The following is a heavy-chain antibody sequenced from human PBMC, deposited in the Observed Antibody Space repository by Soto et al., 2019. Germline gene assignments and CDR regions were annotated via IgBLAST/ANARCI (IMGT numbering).Heavy chain of an antibody. CDR1: GFTFSSYA. J-gene: IGHJ4*02. V-gene: IGHV3-23*01. Sequence: GGSLRLSCAASGFTFSSYAMSWVRQAPGKGLEWVSAISGSGGSTYYADSVKGRFTISRDNSKNTLYLQMNSLRAEDTAVYYGAKGGGYCSSTSCARRYYFDYWGQGTLVTVSS. CDR3: AKGGGYCSSTSCARRYYFDY. CDR2: ISGSGGST. D-gene: IGHD2-2*01.